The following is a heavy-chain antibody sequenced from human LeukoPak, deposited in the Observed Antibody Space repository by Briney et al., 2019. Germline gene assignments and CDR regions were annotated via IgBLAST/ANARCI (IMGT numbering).Heavy chain of an antibody. V-gene: IGHV4-59*01. CDR3: ARDRGDGYDYFWDY. CDR2: IYYTGCT. D-gene: IGHD5-12*01. J-gene: IGHJ4*02. Sequence: SETLSLTCTVSGGSISTYYWSWLRQPPGKGLEWIGYIYYTGCTNYNPSLKSRVTISVDTSKNQFSLKLSSVTAADTAVYYCARDRGDGYDYFWDYWGQGTLVTVSS. CDR1: GGSISTYY.